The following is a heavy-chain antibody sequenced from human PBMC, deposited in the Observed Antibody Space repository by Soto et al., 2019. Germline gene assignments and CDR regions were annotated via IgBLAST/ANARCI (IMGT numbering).Heavy chain of an antibody. CDR1: GYTFTSYG. CDR3: ARDLGYDYVWGSYRGPYYYYGMDV. V-gene: IGHV1-18*04. J-gene: IGHJ6*02. CDR2: ISAYNGNT. Sequence: QVQLVQSGAEVKKPGASVKVSCKASGYTFTSYGISWVRQAPGQGLEWMGWISAYNGNTNYAQKLQGRVTMTTDTSTSIAYMELRSLRSDDTAVYYCARDLGYDYVWGSYRGPYYYYGMDVWGQGTTVTVSS. D-gene: IGHD3-16*01.